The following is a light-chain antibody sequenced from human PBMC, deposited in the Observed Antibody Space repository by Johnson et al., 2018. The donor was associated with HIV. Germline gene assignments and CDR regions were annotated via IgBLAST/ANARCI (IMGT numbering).Light chain of an antibody. Sequence: QSMLTQPPSVSAAPGQKVTISCSGSSSNIENNFVSWYQQFPGTAPKLLIYDNNKRPSEIPDRFSGSKSGTSAPLVITGLRTGDDADYYCGTWDSSLSAFVFGAGTTVIVL. CDR1: SSNIENNF. J-gene: IGLJ1*01. V-gene: IGLV1-51*01. CDR2: DNN. CDR3: GTWDSSLSAFV.